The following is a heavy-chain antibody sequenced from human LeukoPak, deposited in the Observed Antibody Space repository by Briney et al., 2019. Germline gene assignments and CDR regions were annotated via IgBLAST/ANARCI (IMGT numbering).Heavy chain of an antibody. V-gene: IGHV3-7*03. CDR1: GFTFSNFW. J-gene: IGHJ4*02. D-gene: IGHD3-22*01. CDR2: IRGNGNDK. CDR3: GRDYNYCPADS. Sequence: GGSLRLSCTVSGFTFSNFWMTWVRQTPGKGLEWVANIRGNGNDKNYVDSVKGRFTISRDNAKNSFYLQMNSLRADDTAVYYCGRDYNYCPADSWGQGTLVTVSS.